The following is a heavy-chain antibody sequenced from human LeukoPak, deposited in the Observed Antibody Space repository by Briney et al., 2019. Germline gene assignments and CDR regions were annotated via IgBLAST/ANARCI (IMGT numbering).Heavy chain of an antibody. V-gene: IGHV3-23*01. CDR3: TKDHDGMYA. Sequence: PGGSLRLSCAASGFTFSSYAMSWVRQAPGKGLEWVSDISSSFGSTYYADSVKGRFTISRDNSKNTVLLQMNSLRVEDTAVYYCTKDHDGMYAWGQGTTVTVSS. CDR2: ISSSFGST. J-gene: IGHJ6*02. CDR1: GFTFSSYA.